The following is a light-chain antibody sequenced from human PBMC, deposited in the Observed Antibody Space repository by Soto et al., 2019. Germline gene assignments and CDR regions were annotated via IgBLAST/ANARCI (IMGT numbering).Light chain of an antibody. CDR3: CSYEGSSTFASV. CDR1: SSDVGSYNL. J-gene: IGLJ1*01. V-gene: IGLV2-23*02. Sequence: QSALTQPASVSGSPGQSVTISCTGTSSDVGSYNLVSWYQQHPGKAPKLMIYEVSKRPSGVSNRFSGSKSGNTASLTISGLQAEDEADYYCCSYEGSSTFASVFGTGTKVTVL. CDR2: EVS.